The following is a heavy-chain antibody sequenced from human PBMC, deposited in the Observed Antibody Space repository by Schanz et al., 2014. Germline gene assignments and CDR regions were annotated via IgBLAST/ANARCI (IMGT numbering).Heavy chain of an antibody. CDR1: GFTFRGYA. CDR2: ISGSSRTI. Sequence: EVQLLESGGGLVQPGGSLRLSCAASGFTFRGYAMSWVRQAPGRGLEWVSYISGSSRTIYYADSMKGRFTVSRDNAENALYLQMNSLRAEDTAVYYCARPALWFGDNCFDPWGQGTLVTVSS. CDR3: ARPALWFGDNCFDP. D-gene: IGHD3-10*01. J-gene: IGHJ5*02. V-gene: IGHV3-48*01.